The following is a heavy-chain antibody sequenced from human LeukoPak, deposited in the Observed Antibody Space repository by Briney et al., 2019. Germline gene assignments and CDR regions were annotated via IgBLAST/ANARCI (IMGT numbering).Heavy chain of an antibody. J-gene: IGHJ6*02. CDR1: GFTFSSYW. CDR3: ARDRDDFWTGAPDV. D-gene: IGHD3-3*01. CDR2: INSDGSST. V-gene: IGHV3-74*01. Sequence: PGGSLRLSCAASGFTFSSYWMHWVRQAPGKGLVWVSRINSDGSSTSYADSVKGRFTISGDNAKNTLYLQMNSLRAEDTAVYYCARDRDDFWTGAPDVWGQGTTVTVSS.